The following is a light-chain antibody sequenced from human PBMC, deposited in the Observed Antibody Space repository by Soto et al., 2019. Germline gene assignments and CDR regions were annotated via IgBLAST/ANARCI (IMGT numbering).Light chain of an antibody. V-gene: IGKV3D-15*01. CDR1: QSVVSD. CDR3: QQYNSWTLN. CDR2: DIF. J-gene: IGKJ4*01. Sequence: EIFVTHSPATLSVSPVERGTLSCRSSQSVVSDLAWYQQKPGQAPRLVIYDIFTRATGVPTRISGSGSGTEFTLTISSLQSEDFEVYSCQQYNSWTLNFGGATXVEIK.